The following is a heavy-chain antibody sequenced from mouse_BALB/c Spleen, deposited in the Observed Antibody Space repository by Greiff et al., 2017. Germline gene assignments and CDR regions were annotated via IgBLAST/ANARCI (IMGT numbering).Heavy chain of an antibody. J-gene: IGHJ2*01. V-gene: IGHV3-6*02. CDR3: ARDYYGYLFDY. D-gene: IGHD2-2*01. CDR2: ISYDGSN. CDR1: GYSITSGYY. Sequence: EVQLQQSGPGLVKPSQSLSLTCSVTGYSITSGYYWNWIRQFPGNKLEWMGYISYDGSNNYNPSLKNRISITRDTSKNQFFLKLNSVTTEDTATYYCARDYYGYLFDYWGQGTTLTVSS.